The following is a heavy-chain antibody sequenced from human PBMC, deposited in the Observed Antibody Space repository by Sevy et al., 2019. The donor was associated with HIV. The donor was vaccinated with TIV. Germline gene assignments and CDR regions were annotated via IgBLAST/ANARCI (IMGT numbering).Heavy chain of an antibody. J-gene: IGHJ4*02. Sequence: GGSLRLSCAASGFTFSDYYMSWIRQAPGKGLEWVSYISSSSSYTNYADSVKGRFTISRDNAKNSLYLQMNSLRAEDTAVYYCARGRIAAADREGGYYFDYWGQGTLVTVSS. D-gene: IGHD6-13*01. CDR1: GFTFSDYY. CDR2: ISSSSSYT. CDR3: ARGRIAAADREGGYYFDY. V-gene: IGHV3-11*06.